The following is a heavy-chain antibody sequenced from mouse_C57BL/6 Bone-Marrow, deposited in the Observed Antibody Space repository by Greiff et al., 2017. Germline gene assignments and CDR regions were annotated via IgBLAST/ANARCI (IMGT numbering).Heavy chain of an antibody. V-gene: IGHV14-3*01. D-gene: IGHD2-5*01. CDR3: ARYHYSNYDYFDY. CDR1: GFNIKNTY. J-gene: IGHJ2*01. Sequence: EVQLQESVAELVRPRASVKLSCTASGFNIKNTYMHWVKQRPEQGLEWIGRIDPANGNTKYAPKFQGKATITADTSSNTAYLQLSSLTSEDTAIYYCARYHYSNYDYFDYWGQGTTLTVSS. CDR2: IDPANGNT.